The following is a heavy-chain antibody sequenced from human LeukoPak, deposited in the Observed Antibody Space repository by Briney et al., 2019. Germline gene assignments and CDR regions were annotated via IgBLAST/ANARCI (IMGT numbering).Heavy chain of an antibody. CDR1: GYSFTNYW. V-gene: IGHV5-51*01. Sequence: GESLKISCKGSGYSFTNYWIGWVRQMPGKGLEWMGMIYPGDSDTRYSPSSQGQVTIPADKSISTAYLQWSGLKASDTAMFYCARLETGSLGYYFDYWGQGTLVTVSS. CDR3: ARLETGSLGYYFDY. J-gene: IGHJ4*02. D-gene: IGHD1-14*01. CDR2: IYPGDSDT.